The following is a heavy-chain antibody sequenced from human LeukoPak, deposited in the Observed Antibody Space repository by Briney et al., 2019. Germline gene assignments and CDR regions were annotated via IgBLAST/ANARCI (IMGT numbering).Heavy chain of an antibody. CDR3: AKALPAAMRDDAFDI. J-gene: IGHJ3*02. Sequence: PGGSLRLSCAASGFTFSSYSMNWVRQAPGKGLEWVSSISSSSSYIYYADSVKGRFTISRDNSKNTLYLQMNSLRAEDTAVYYCAKALPAAMRDDAFDIWGQGTMVTVSS. D-gene: IGHD2-2*01. V-gene: IGHV3-21*04. CDR2: ISSSSSYI. CDR1: GFTFSSYS.